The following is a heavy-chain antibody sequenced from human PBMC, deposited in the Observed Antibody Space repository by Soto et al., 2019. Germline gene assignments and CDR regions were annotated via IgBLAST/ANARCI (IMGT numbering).Heavy chain of an antibody. CDR1: GFTFSTYA. V-gene: IGHV3-23*01. D-gene: IGHD6-19*01. CDR3: ARGAWCDC. CDR2: ISKSGGTT. Sequence: EVQLLESGGGLVQPGGSLRLSCAASGFTFSTYAMSWVRQAPGKGLEWVSTISKSGGTTYYADSVKGRFTISRDNPKNTVFLQMNSLRAEDTAVYYCARGAWCDCWGQGTLVTVSS. J-gene: IGHJ4*02.